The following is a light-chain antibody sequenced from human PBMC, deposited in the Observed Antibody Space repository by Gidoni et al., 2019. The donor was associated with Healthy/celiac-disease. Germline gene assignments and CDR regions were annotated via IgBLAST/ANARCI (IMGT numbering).Light chain of an antibody. CDR3: AAWDDSLNGHGV. CDR1: SSTIGSNT. CDR2: SNN. Sequence: SVLTQPPSASGTPGHRVTISCSGSSSTIGSNTVNWYQQLPGTAPKLLIYSNNQRPSGVPDRFSGSKSGTSASLAMSGLQSEDEADYYCAAWDDSLNGHGVFGGGTKLTVL. V-gene: IGLV1-44*01. J-gene: IGLJ3*02.